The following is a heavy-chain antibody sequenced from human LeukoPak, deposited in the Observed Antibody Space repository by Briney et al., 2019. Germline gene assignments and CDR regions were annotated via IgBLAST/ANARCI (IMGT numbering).Heavy chain of an antibody. CDR3: ASRSGYSSSWSSGGYY. CDR1: GFTFSSYS. CDR2: ISSSSSTI. J-gene: IGHJ4*02. D-gene: IGHD6-13*01. Sequence: GGSLRLSCAASGFTFSSYSMNWVRQAQGKGLEWVSYISSSSSTIYYADSVKGGFTISRDNAKNSLYLQMNSLRDEDTAVYYCASRSGYSSSWSSGGYYWGQGTLVTVSS. V-gene: IGHV3-48*02.